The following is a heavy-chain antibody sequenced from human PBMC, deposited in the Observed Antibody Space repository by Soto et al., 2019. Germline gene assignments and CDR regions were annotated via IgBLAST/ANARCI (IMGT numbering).Heavy chain of an antibody. V-gene: IGHV1-2*04. CDR1: GYTFTGYY. Sequence: GASVKVSCKASGYTFTGYYMHWVRQAPVQGLEWMGWINPNSGGTNYAQKFQGWVTMTRDTSISTAYMELSRLRSDDTAVYYCARCITMVRGSDVCWFDPWGQGTLVTVSS. CDR2: INPNSGGT. D-gene: IGHD3-10*01. J-gene: IGHJ5*02. CDR3: ARCITMVRGSDVCWFDP.